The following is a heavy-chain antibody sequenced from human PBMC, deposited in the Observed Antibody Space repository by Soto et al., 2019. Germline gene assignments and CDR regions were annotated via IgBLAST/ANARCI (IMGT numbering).Heavy chain of an antibody. J-gene: IGHJ4*02. CDR2: INHSGGT. D-gene: IGHD3-10*01. Sequence: QVQLQQWGAGLLKPSETLSLTCAVYGGSFSGYYWSWIRQPQGKGLEWLGEINHSGGTNYNPALTTRVTISVDTTKNQLSLKLSSVTAADRAVNYCARGRGRADYWGQGTLVTVSS. CDR3: ARGRGRADY. V-gene: IGHV4-34*01. CDR1: GGSFSGYY.